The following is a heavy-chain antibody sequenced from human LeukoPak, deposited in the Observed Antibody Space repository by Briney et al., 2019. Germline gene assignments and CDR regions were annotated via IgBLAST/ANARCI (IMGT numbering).Heavy chain of an antibody. D-gene: IGHD3-22*01. CDR2: ISWNSGSI. CDR3: AKSDYYDSSGGRAFDI. Sequence: GGSLRLSCAASGFTFDDYAMHWVRHAPGKGLEWVSGISWNSGSIGYADSVKGRFTISRDNAKNSLYLQMNSLRAEDTALYYCAKSDYYDSSGGRAFDIWGQGTMVTVSS. V-gene: IGHV3-9*01. CDR1: GFTFDDYA. J-gene: IGHJ3*02.